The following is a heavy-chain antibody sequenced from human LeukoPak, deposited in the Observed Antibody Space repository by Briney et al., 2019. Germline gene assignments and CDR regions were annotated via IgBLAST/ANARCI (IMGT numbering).Heavy chain of an antibody. Sequence: ASVKVSFKASGYTFTSYGITWVRQAPGQGREWMGWISAYNGNTNYAQKLQGRVTMTTDTSTSTAYMELRSLRSDDTALYYCAREGYCNSTSCDKPFDYWGQGTLVTVSS. CDR2: ISAYNGNT. CDR3: AREGYCNSTSCDKPFDY. J-gene: IGHJ4*02. V-gene: IGHV1-18*01. CDR1: GYTFTSYG. D-gene: IGHD2-2*01.